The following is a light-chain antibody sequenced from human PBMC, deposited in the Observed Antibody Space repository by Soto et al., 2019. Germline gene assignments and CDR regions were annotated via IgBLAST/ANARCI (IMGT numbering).Light chain of an antibody. CDR2: GAS. CDR3: QQYIDLPRT. CDR1: QSVGSD. J-gene: IGKJ1*01. Sequence: DIVMTQSPATLSVSPGARATLSCRASQSVGSDLVWYRQKPGQAPRLLIYGASNRATGVPDRFSGSGSGTVFPLTISILQYDDFAVYCCQQYIDLPRTFGQGTKVDIK. V-gene: IGKV3D-15*03.